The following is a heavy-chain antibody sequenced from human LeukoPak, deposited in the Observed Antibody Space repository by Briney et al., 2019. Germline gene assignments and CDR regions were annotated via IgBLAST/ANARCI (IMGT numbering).Heavy chain of an antibody. CDR2: IIPIFGTA. D-gene: IGHD3-22*01. V-gene: IGHV1-69*05. J-gene: IGHJ5*02. CDR3: ARGCGRYYYDSSGYRSWFDP. Sequence: SVRVSCKASGGTFSSYAISWVRQAPGQGLEWMGGIIPIFGTANYAQKFQGRVTITTDESTSTAYMELSSLRSEDTAVYYCARGCGRYYYDSSGYRSWFDPWGQGTLVTVSS. CDR1: GGTFSSYA.